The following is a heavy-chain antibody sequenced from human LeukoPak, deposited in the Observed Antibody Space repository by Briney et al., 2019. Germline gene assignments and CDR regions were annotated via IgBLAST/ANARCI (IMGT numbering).Heavy chain of an antibody. CDR2: IWYDGSNK. Sequence: GGSLRLSCAASGFTFSSYGMHWVRQAPGKGLEWVAVIWYDGSNKYYADSVKGRFTISRDNSKNTLYLQMNSLRAEDTAVYYCARESGRSGSGLDYWGQGTLVTVSS. V-gene: IGHV3-33*01. D-gene: IGHD1-26*01. CDR1: GFTFSSYG. J-gene: IGHJ4*02. CDR3: ARESGRSGSGLDY.